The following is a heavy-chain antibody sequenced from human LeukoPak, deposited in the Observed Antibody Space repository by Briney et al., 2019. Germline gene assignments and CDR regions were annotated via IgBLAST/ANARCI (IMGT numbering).Heavy chain of an antibody. D-gene: IGHD4-17*01. Sequence: GGSLRLSCAASGFTFSSYWMHWVRQAPGKGLVWVSRINSDGSSTSYADSVKGRFTISRDNAKNTLYLQMNSLRAEDTAVYYCARDPTTVGYYYYMDVWGKGTTVTISS. CDR3: ARDPTTVGYYYYMDV. V-gene: IGHV3-74*01. CDR2: INSDGSST. CDR1: GFTFSSYW. J-gene: IGHJ6*03.